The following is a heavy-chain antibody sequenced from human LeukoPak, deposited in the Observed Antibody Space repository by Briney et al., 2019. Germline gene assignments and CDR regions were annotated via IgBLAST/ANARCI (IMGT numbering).Heavy chain of an antibody. CDR1: GFTFRSCE. Sequence: GGSLRLSCAASGFTFRSCEMNWVRQAPGKGLEWVSYISGSGSSVYYVDSVKGRFTISRDNAKNSLYLEMNSLRAEDTAVYYCARDYYDSSGYYSLDCWGQGTLVTVSS. CDR3: ARDYYDSSGYYSLDC. V-gene: IGHV3-48*03. CDR2: ISGSGSSV. J-gene: IGHJ4*02. D-gene: IGHD3-22*01.